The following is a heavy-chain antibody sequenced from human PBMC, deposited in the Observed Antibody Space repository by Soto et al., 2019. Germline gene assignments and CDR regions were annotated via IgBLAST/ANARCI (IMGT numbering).Heavy chain of an antibody. J-gene: IGHJ5*02. CDR3: ARARGVVVVAATSGGSFDP. Sequence: PSETLSLTCTVSGGSISSGDYYWSWIRQPPGKGLEWIGYIYYSGSTYYNPSLKSRVTISVDTSKNQFSLKLSSVTAADTAVYYCARARGVVVVAATSGGSFDPWGQGTLVTVSS. V-gene: IGHV4-30-4*01. CDR2: IYYSGST. D-gene: IGHD2-15*01. CDR1: GGSISSGDYY.